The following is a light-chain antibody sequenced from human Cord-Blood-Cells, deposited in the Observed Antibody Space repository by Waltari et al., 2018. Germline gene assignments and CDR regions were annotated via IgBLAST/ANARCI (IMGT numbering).Light chain of an antibody. CDR3: SSRDSSGNVV. Sequence: SSELTQDPAVSVALGQTVRITCQGDSLRSYYASWYQQKPGQAPVLVIYGKNNRPSGIPYRFSGSSSGNTASLTITGAQAEDEADYYCSSRDSSGNVVFGGGTKLTVL. CDR2: GKN. CDR1: SLRSYY. J-gene: IGLJ2*01. V-gene: IGLV3-19*01.